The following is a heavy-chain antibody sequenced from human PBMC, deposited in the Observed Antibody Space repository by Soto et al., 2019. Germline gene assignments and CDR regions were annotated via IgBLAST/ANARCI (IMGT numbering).Heavy chain of an antibody. V-gene: IGHV1-3*01. D-gene: IGHD2-8*02. Sequence: QVHLVQSGAEVKKPGASVKVSCKSSGYIFMNYAIHWVRQAPGQGFEWMGWIHAGDGKTKYPQSLQGRVTITRDTSACTVYMELSGLTSQDTAVYYCARVPRYTSDMVEVPAVMYEEWFDPWGQGTLVTVSS. J-gene: IGHJ5*02. CDR1: GYIFMNYA. CDR2: IHAGDGKT. CDR3: ARVPRYTSDMVEVPAVMYEEWFDP.